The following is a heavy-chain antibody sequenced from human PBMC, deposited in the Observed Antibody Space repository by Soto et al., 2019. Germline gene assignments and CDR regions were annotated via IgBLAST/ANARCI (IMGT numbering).Heavy chain of an antibody. D-gene: IGHD1-26*01. CDR3: ARNAGSYVGQYYFDY. CDR2: IFSNDEK. CDR1: GFSLSNARMG. J-gene: IGHJ4*02. V-gene: IGHV2-26*01. Sequence: QVTLKESGPVLVKPTETLTLTCTVSGFSLSNARMGVSWIRQPPGKALDWLAHIFSNDEKSYSTSLQSRLITSNDTTTSQVVLTMTNADPVNTATYYCARNAGSYVGQYYFDYCGQGTLVTVSS.